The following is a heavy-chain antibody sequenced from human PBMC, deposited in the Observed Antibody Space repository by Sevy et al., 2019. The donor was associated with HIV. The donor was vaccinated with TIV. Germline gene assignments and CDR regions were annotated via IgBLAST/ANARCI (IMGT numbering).Heavy chain of an antibody. D-gene: IGHD4-17*01. CDR3: ARVRDYGNFDY. J-gene: IGHJ4*02. CDR1: GFNFSIYG. Sequence: GGSLRLSCAASGFNFSIYGMHWVRQAPGKGLEWVALIWYDGSHKYYADSVKGRFTISRVNSKNTLYLQMNSLRADDTPMYYCARVRDYGNFDYWGQGTLVTVSS. CDR2: IWYDGSHK. V-gene: IGHV3-33*01.